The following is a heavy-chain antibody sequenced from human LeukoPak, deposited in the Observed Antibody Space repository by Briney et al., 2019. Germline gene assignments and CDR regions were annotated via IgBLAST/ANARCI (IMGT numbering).Heavy chain of an antibody. D-gene: IGHD4-23*01. J-gene: IGHJ4*02. CDR2: IHYSGST. CDR3: TRHHDYGDKIDY. CDR1: GGSVTSASHY. Sequence: SETLSLTCTVSGGSVTSASHYRAWIRQPPGKGLEWIGSIHYSGSTYYSPSLKSRLTISGDTSKSQFSLKLTFVTAADTAVYYCTRHHDYGDKIDYWGQGTLATVSS. V-gene: IGHV4-39*01.